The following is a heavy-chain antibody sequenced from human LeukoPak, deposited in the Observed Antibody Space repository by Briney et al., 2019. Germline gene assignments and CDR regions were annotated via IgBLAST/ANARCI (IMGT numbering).Heavy chain of an antibody. V-gene: IGHV5-51*01. Sequence: GESLKISCKGSGYSFTSYWIGWVRQLPVKGLEWMGIIYPGDSDTRYSPSFQGQVTISADKSISTAYLQWSSLKASDTAMYYCARLSSRYCSSTSCYGQPIDYWGQGTLVTVSS. J-gene: IGHJ4*02. CDR1: GYSFTSYW. D-gene: IGHD2-2*01. CDR3: ARLSSRYCSSTSCYGQPIDY. CDR2: IYPGDSDT.